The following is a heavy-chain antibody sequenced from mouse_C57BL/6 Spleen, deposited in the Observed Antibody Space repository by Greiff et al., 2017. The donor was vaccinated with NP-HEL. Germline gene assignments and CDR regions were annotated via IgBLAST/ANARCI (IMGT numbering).Heavy chain of an antibody. Sequence: VQLQQSGAELVRPGASVKLSCTASGFNIKDDYMHWVKQRPEQGLEWIGWIDPENGDTEYASKFQGKATLTADTSSNTAYLQLSSLTSEDTAVYYGTRGYGYYYGSSYYAMDYWGQGTSVTVSS. CDR3: TRGYGYYYGSSYYAMDY. D-gene: IGHD1-1*01. CDR2: IDPENGDT. CDR1: GFNIKDDY. V-gene: IGHV14-4*01. J-gene: IGHJ4*01.